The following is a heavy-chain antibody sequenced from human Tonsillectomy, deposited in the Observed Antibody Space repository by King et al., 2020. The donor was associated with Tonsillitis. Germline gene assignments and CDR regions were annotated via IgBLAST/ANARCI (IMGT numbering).Heavy chain of an antibody. V-gene: IGHV1-2*02. J-gene: IGHJ6*02. Sequence: QLVQSGAEVRKPGASVKVSCKASGYTFTDYYMHWVRQAPGQGLEWRAWINPNSGGSEYAQKFQGRVTMTRDTSISTAYMELSRLRSDDTAVYFCARGHYYYGLDVWGQGTTVTVSS. CDR2: INPNSGGS. CDR1: GYTFTDYY. D-gene: IGHD3-10*01. CDR3: ARGHYYYGLDV.